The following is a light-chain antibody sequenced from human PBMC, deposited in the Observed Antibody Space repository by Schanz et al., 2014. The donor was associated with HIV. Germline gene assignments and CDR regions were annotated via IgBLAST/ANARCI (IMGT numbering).Light chain of an antibody. CDR1: SGDVGPYDY. Sequence: QSALTQPASVSGSPGQSITISCTGSSGDVGPYDYVSWYQQHPGQAPKLLTHELTNRPSGISNRFSGSKSAYTASLTISGLQPEDEADYYCSSYTTSSTLVLGGGTKLTVL. J-gene: IGLJ2*01. CDR3: SSYTTSSTLV. V-gene: IGLV2-14*01. CDR2: ELT.